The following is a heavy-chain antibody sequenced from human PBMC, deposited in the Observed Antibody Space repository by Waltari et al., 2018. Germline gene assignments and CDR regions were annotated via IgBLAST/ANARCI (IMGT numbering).Heavy chain of an antibody. CDR3: ETAYGGNSKYFQH. D-gene: IGHD2-21*02. V-gene: IGHV1-69*02. CDR1: GGTFSSYT. J-gene: IGHJ1*01. Sequence: QVQLVQSGAEVKKPGSSVKVSCKASGGTFSSYTISWVRQAPGQGLEWMGRIIHILGIANYAQKFQGRVTITADKSTSTAYMELSSLRSEDTAVYYCETAYGGNSKYFQHWGQGTLVTVSS. CDR2: IIHILGIA.